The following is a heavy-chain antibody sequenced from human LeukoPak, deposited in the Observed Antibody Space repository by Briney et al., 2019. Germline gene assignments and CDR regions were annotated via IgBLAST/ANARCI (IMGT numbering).Heavy chain of an antibody. Sequence: SETLSLTCAVSGYSLTNHYWIWIRQPPGKGLEWIGEILHTGSTNYNPSFKSRVTISIDTSKNQFFLTLTSVTAAHSAVYFCARGQAAVHPWGQGTLVPVSS. V-gene: IGHV4-34*12. CDR3: ARGQAAVHP. CDR1: GYSLTNHY. D-gene: IGHD6-13*01. CDR2: ILHTGST. J-gene: IGHJ5*02.